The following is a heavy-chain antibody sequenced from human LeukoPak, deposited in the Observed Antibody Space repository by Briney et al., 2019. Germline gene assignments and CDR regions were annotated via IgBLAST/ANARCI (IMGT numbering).Heavy chain of an antibody. CDR1: GFTFSSYS. Sequence: GGSLRLSCAASGFTFSSYSMNWVRQAPGKGLEWVSYISSSSSTIYYADSVKGRFTISRDNAKNSLYLQMNSLRAEDTAVYYCGRDHASPKDAFDIWGQGTMVTVSS. D-gene: IGHD6-6*01. J-gene: IGHJ3*02. CDR3: GRDHASPKDAFDI. V-gene: IGHV3-48*01. CDR2: ISSSSSTI.